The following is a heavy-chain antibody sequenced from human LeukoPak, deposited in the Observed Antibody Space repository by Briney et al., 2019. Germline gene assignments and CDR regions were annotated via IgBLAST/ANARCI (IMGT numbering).Heavy chain of an antibody. J-gene: IGHJ4*02. Sequence: GGSLRLSCAASGFTFSDYYMSWIRQAPGKGLEWVSYISSGSTIYYADSVKGRFTISRDNATNSLYLQMDSLRAEDTAVYYCARLVVAPVDYWGQGTLVTVSS. CDR2: ISSGSTI. CDR1: GFTFSDYY. V-gene: IGHV3-11*01. D-gene: IGHD5-12*01. CDR3: ARLVVAPVDY.